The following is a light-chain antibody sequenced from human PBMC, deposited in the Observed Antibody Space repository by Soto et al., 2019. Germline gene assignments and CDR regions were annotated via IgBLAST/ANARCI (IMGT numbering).Light chain of an antibody. J-gene: IGLJ2*01. V-gene: IGLV1-44*01. CDR3: AAWDDSLSGPVV. CDR2: SNH. Sequence: QPVLTQPPSASGTPGQRVTISCSGSSSNIGSNTVNWYQQLPGTAPKLLIYSNHQRPSGVPDRFSGSKSGTSASLAISGLQSEDEADYYCAAWDDSLSGPVVFGGGTKVTVL. CDR1: SSNIGSNT.